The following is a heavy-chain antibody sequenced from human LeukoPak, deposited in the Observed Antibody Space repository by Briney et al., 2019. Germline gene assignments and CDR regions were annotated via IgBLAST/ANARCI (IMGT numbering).Heavy chain of an antibody. CDR3: AKKNYYDSSGYYVFDY. J-gene: IGHJ4*02. CDR2: ISGSGGST. D-gene: IGHD3-22*01. CDR1: GFTFSSYA. V-gene: IGHV3-23*01. Sequence: GGSLRLSCAASGFTFSSYAMSRVRQAPGKGLEWVSAISGSGGSTYYADSVKGRFTISRDNSKNTLYLQMNSLRAEDTAVYYCAKKNYYDSSGYYVFDYWGQGTLVTVSS.